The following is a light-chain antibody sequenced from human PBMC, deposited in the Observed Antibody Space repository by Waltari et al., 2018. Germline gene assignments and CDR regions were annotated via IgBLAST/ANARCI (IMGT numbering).Light chain of an antibody. V-gene: IGLV2-14*03. CDR2: DVS. CDR3: SSYAGGNSLGI. J-gene: IGLJ2*01. CDR1: SSDIGAYKY. Sequence: QSALTQPASVSGSPGQSITISCTGTSSDIGAYKYVSWYQPHPGKAPQLILDDVSSRPSGVPNRFSGSKSGNTASLTISGLQADDDADYYCSSYAGGNSLGIFGAGTKLTVL.